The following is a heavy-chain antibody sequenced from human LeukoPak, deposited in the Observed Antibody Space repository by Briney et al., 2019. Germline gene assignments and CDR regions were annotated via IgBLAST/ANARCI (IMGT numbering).Heavy chain of an antibody. CDR2: INHSGST. D-gene: IGHD6-19*01. CDR3: ARGQEEAVAGTGVDY. V-gene: IGHV4-34*01. Sequence: SETLSLTCAVYGGSFSGYYWSWIRQPPGKGLEWIGEINHSGSTNYNPSLKSRVTISVDTSKNQFSLKLSSVTAADTAVYYCARGQEEAVAGTGVDYWGQGTLVTVSS. CDR1: GGSFSGYY. J-gene: IGHJ4*02.